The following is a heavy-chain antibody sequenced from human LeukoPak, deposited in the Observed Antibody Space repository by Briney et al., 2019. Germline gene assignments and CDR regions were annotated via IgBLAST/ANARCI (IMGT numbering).Heavy chain of an antibody. CDR1: GYTFTGYY. CDR2: INPNSGGT. D-gene: IGHD3-22*01. J-gene: IGHJ3*02. CDR3: ARVPSSGYLDAFDI. V-gene: IGHV1-2*02. Sequence: GASVKVSCKASGYTFTGYYMHWVRQAPGQGLEWMGWINPNSGGTNYAQKFQGRVTMTRDTSISTAYMELSRLRSDDTAVYYCARVPSSGYLDAFDIWGQGTMVTVSS.